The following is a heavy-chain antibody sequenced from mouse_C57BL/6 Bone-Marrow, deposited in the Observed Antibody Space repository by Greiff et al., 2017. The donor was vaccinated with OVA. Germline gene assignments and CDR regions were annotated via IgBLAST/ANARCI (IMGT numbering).Heavy chain of an antibody. D-gene: IGHD1-1*01. CDR1: GYTFPSYW. CDR2: IYPGSGST. J-gene: IGHJ1*03. V-gene: IGHV1-55*01. Sequence: QVQLKQPGAELVKPGASVKMSCKASGYTFPSYWITWVKQRPGHGLEWIGDIYPGSGSTNYNEKFKSKATLTVDTSSSTAYMQLSSLTSEDSAVYYCAREGHYYGSTYWYFDVWGTGTTVTVSS. CDR3: AREGHYYGSTYWYFDV.